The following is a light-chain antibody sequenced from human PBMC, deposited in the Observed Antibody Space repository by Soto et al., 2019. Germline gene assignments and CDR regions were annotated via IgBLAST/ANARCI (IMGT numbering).Light chain of an antibody. J-gene: IGKJ1*01. CDR3: QQYAASPRT. CDR1: QSVSNNY. CDR2: VAS. V-gene: IGKV3-20*01. Sequence: EVVLTQSPGTLSLSPRERATLSCRASQSVSNNYLAWYQHKPGQAPRLLIYVASNRAPGIPDRFSGSGSGPDFTLTISRLEPEDFAVYHCQQYAASPRTFGQGTLVEVK.